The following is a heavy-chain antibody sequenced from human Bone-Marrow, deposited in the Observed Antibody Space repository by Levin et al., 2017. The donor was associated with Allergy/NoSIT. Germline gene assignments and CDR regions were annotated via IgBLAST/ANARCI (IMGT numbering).Heavy chain of an antibody. CDR1: GFSFFKYG. V-gene: IGHV3-30*18. J-gene: IGHJ6*03. CDR2: ISYDGSNK. D-gene: IGHD3-10*01. CDR3: TKGEFYYGAGRDYMDV. Sequence: GGSLRLSCAASGFSFFKYGMHWVRQAPGKGLEWVALISYDGSNKYYADSVKGRFTISRDNSKNTLYLQMNSLRVEDTAMYFCTKGEFYYGAGRDYMDVWGKGTTVTVSS.